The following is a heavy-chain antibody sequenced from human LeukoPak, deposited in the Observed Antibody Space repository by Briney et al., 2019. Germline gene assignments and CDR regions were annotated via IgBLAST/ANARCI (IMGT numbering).Heavy chain of an antibody. Sequence: GGSLRLSCAASGFTFSAHYMDWVRQAPGKGLEWVGRSRDRANSYTTEYATSVEGRFTISRDDSKNSLYLQMNRLKTEDTAVYYCANFFGDSYGFWVQGTLVNVSS. V-gene: IGHV3-72*01. D-gene: IGHD3-10*01. J-gene: IGHJ4*02. CDR1: GFTFSAHY. CDR3: ANFFGDSYGF. CDR2: SRDRANSYTT.